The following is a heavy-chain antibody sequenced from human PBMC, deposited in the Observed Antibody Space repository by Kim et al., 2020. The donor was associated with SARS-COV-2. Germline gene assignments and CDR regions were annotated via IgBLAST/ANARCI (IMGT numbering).Heavy chain of an antibody. CDR3: ARDQDIVATIGLSDY. V-gene: IGHV1-18*01. Sequence: QKLQGRVTMTTDTSTSTAYMELRSLRSDDTAVYYCARDQDIVATIGLSDYWGQGTLVTVSS. J-gene: IGHJ4*02. D-gene: IGHD5-12*01.